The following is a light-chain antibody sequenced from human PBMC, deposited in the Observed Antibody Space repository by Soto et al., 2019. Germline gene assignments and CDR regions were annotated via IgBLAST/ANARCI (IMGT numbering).Light chain of an antibody. V-gene: IGKV1-33*01. Sequence: DIEMTQSPSSLSASVGDRVTITCQASQDISNYLNWYQQKTGRAAKLLIYDASNLESGVSSRFSGSRSGSDFSLTINSLQPDDFATYYCQQYDDFPLTFGQGTRLE. CDR2: DAS. CDR1: QDISNY. CDR3: QQYDDFPLT. J-gene: IGKJ5*01.